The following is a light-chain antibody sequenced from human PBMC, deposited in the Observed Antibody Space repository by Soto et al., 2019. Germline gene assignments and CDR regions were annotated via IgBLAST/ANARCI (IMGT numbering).Light chain of an antibody. CDR1: QSVSSSF. CDR2: GAS. Sequence: EIVLTQSPGTLSLSPGERGTLSCRARQSVSSSFLAGYQQKPGQAPRLLIYGASSRATGFQDRFSGSGSGTDFTLTISRLEPEDFAVYYFQQYSSSPPTFGQGTQVEIK. V-gene: IGKV3-20*01. J-gene: IGKJ1*01. CDR3: QQYSSSPPT.